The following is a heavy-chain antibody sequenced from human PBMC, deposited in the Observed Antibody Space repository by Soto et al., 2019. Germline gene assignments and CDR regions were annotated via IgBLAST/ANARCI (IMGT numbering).Heavy chain of an antibody. CDR2: IIPIFGTA. V-gene: IGHV1-69*01. CDR1: GGTFSSYA. J-gene: IGHJ6*02. D-gene: IGHD2-2*01. Sequence: QVQLVQSGAEVKKPGSSVKVSCKASGGTFSSYAISWVRQAPGQGLEWMGGIIPIFGTANYAQQFQCRVTITADESTSTAYMELSSLRTEATAVYYCARDGVRYCSSTSCPGGYYYYGMDVWGQGTTVTVSS. CDR3: ARDGVRYCSSTSCPGGYYYYGMDV.